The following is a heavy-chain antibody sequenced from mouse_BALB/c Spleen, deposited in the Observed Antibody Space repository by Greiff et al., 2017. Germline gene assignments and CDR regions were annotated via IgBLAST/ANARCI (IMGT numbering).Heavy chain of an antibody. V-gene: IGHV1-80*01. Sequence: QVQLQQSGAELVRPGSSVKISCKASGYAFSSYWMNWVKQRPGQGLEWIGQIYPGDGDTNYNGKFKGKATLTADKSSSTAYMQLSSLTSEDSAVYFCARFGNYGVRAMDYWGQGTSVTVSS. J-gene: IGHJ4*01. CDR2: IYPGDGDT. D-gene: IGHD2-1*01. CDR3: ARFGNYGVRAMDY. CDR1: GYAFSSYW.